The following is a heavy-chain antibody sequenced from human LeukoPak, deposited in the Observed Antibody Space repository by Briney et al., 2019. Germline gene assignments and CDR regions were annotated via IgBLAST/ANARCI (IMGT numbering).Heavy chain of an antibody. CDR2: IYTSGST. CDR3: ARVDTAMVFGFGFDY. V-gene: IGHV4-61*02. J-gene: IGHJ4*02. CDR1: GGSISSGSYY. Sequence: KPSQTLSLTCTVSGGSISSGSYYWSWIRQPAGKGLEWIGRIYTSGSTNYNPSLKSRVTISVDTSKNQFSLKLSSVTAADTAVYYCARVDTAMVFGFGFDYWGQGTLVTVSS. D-gene: IGHD5-18*01.